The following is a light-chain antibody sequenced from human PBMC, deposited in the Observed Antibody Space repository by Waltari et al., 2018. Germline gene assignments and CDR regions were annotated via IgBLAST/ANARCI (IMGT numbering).Light chain of an antibody. CDR3: QQSYSAPLT. Sequence: TCLASQCNIIYLSWYQQKPGNATMLRIYATSTLQSGVPSRFSGSGSGTDFALTISSLQPEDFATYYCQQSYSAPLTFGGGTKVEVK. J-gene: IGKJ4*01. CDR1: QCNIIY. V-gene: IGKV1-39*01. CDR2: ATS.